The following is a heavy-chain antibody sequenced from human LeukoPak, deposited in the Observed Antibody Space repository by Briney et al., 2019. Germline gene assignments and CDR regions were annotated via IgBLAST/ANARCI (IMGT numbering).Heavy chain of an antibody. CDR3: ARGLGATAFDY. V-gene: IGHV4-34*01. J-gene: IGHJ4*02. Sequence: SETLSLTCGVYGGSFSDYYWSWIRQPPGKGLEWIGEINHSGSTNYNPSLKSRVTISVDTSKNQFSLKVNSVTAADTAVYYCARGLGATAFDYWGQGTLVTVSS. CDR2: INHSGST. CDR1: GGSFSDYY. D-gene: IGHD1-26*01.